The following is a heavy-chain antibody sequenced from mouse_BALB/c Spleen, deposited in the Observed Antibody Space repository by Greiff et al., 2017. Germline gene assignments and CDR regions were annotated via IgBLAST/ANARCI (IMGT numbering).Heavy chain of an antibody. CDR1: GYSITSGYY. CDR2: ISYDGSN. D-gene: IGHD4-1*01. Sequence: EVHLVESGPGLVKPSQSLSLTCSVTGYSITSGYYWNWIRQFPGNKLEWMGYISYDGSNNYNPSLKNRISITRDTSKNQFFLKLNSVTTEDTATYYCAREANWDVRFAYWGQGTLVTVSA. CDR3: AREANWDVRFAY. J-gene: IGHJ3*01. V-gene: IGHV3-6*02.